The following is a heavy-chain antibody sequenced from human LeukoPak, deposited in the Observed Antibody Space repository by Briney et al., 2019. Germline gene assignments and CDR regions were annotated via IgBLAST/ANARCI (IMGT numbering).Heavy chain of an antibody. CDR1: GNYW. J-gene: IGHJ4*02. CDR2: INSDGSWT. Sequence: GGSLRLSCAASGNYWMHWVRQVPGKGLVWVSHINSDGSWTSYADSVKGRFTISKDNAKNTVYLQMNSLRAEDTAVYYCVSFYETYWGRGTLVTISS. D-gene: IGHD2/OR15-2a*01. V-gene: IGHV3-74*01. CDR3: VSFYETY.